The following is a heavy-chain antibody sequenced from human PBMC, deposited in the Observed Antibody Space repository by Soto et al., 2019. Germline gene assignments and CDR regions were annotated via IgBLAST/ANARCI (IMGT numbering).Heavy chain of an antibody. CDR1: GGSFSGYY. CDR2: INHSGST. Sequence: QVQLQQWGAGLLKPSETLSLTCAVYGGSFSGYYWSWIRQPPGKGLEWIGEINHSGSTNYNPSLKRRVTIAVDTSKNQFSLKLSSVTAADTAVYYCGRGYLLRVATIRYYYYYYMDVWGKGTTVTVSS. D-gene: IGHD5-12*01. CDR3: GRGYLLRVATIRYYYYYYMDV. V-gene: IGHV4-34*01. J-gene: IGHJ6*03.